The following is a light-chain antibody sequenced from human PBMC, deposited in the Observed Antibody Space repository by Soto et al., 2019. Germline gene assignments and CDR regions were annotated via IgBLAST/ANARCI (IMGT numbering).Light chain of an antibody. Sequence: QSVLTQPPSVSGAPGQRVTISCNGSSSNIGAGYDVHWYQRLPGTAPKLVIFGNRNRPSGVPERFSGSKSGTSASLAITGLQAEDEADYYCQAYDYSLTASVFGGGTKVTVL. J-gene: IGLJ3*02. V-gene: IGLV1-40*01. CDR1: SSNIGAGYD. CDR2: GNR. CDR3: QAYDYSLTASV.